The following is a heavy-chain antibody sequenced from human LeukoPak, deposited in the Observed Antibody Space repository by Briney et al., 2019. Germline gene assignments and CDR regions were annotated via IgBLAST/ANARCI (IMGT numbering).Heavy chain of an antibody. CDR1: GYTFTSYG. D-gene: IGHD3-3*01. CDR2: ISAYNGNT. CDR3: VRNSTKDFRCLESVPMDV. Sequence: ASVKVSCKASGYTFTSYGITWVRQAPGQGLEWMGYISAYNGNTNYAQKFQGRVTMTTDTSTSTAYMELRSLRSDDTAVYYCVRNSTKDFRCLESVPMDVWVKGTTVTVAS. V-gene: IGHV1-18*01. J-gene: IGHJ6*04.